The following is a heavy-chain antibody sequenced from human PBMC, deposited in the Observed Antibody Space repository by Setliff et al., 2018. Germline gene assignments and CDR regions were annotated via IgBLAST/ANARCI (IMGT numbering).Heavy chain of an antibody. CDR2: IYPGNADT. J-gene: IGHJ5*02. Sequence: GESLKISCKGSGYSFSNFWIAWVRQTPGKGLEWMGTIYPGNADTRYSPSFQGQVTISTDASINTAFLQWNNLEASDTAVYYCARRGERFFNWFDPWGQGTLVTVSS. CDR3: ARRGERFFNWFDP. D-gene: IGHD2-21*01. V-gene: IGHV5-51*01. CDR1: GYSFSNFW.